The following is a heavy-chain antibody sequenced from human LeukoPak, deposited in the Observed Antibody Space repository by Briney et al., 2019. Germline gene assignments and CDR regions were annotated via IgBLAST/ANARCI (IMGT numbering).Heavy chain of an antibody. CDR2: ISYDENDK. V-gene: IGHV3-30*18. D-gene: IGHD3-22*01. CDR3: AKGPDRSGLYSLDY. Sequence: GGSLRLSCAASKFTFAAYDMHWVRQAPGKGLEWVAVISYDENDKYYADSVKGRFTISRDNAKNTLYLQMNSLRSEDTAVYYCAKGPDRSGLYSLDYWGQGTLVTVSP. J-gene: IGHJ4*02. CDR1: KFTFAAYD.